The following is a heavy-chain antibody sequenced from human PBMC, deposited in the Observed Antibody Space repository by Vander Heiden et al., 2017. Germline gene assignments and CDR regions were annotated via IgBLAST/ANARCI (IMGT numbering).Heavy chain of an antibody. D-gene: IGHD3-16*01. Sequence: QVQLVQSGAEVKKPGASVKVSCKASGYTFTSYYMHWVRQAPGQGLEWRGIINPSGGSTSYAQKFQGRVTMTRDTSTSTVYMELSSLRSEDTAVYYCARRGGDGDWFDPWGQGTLVTVSS. CDR1: GYTFTSYY. CDR2: INPSGGST. CDR3: ARRGGDGDWFDP. V-gene: IGHV1-46*01. J-gene: IGHJ5*02.